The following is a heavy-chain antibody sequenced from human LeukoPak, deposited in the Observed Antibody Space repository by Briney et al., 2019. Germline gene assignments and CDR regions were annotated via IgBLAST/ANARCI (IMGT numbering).Heavy chain of an antibody. D-gene: IGHD3-3*01. CDR2: IYPGDSDT. V-gene: IGHV5-51*01. J-gene: IGHJ5*02. CDR3: ARQGDYDFWSGYYTAGWFDP. Sequence: GGSLQISCEGSGYNFTSYWIGWGRQVPGKGLEWMGIIYPGDSDTRYSPSFQGQVTISADKSISTAYLQWSSLKASDTAMYYCARQGDYDFWSGYYTAGWFDPWGQGTLVTVSS. CDR1: GYNFTSYW.